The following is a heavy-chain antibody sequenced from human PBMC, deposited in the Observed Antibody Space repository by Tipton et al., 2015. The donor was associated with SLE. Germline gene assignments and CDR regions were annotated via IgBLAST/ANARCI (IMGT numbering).Heavy chain of an antibody. CDR2: ISYSGTI. J-gene: IGHJ3*01. Sequence: TLSLTCSVSGVSISSYYWSWIRQSPGKGLEWLGYISYSGTIKYNPSLKSRLSMSEDPSKNQLSLNLRSVTVADTALYYCARHLGVIVAFEVWGQGTVLTVSS. V-gene: IGHV4-59*01. CDR1: GVSISSYY. D-gene: IGHD3-10*01. CDR3: ARHLGVIVAFEV.